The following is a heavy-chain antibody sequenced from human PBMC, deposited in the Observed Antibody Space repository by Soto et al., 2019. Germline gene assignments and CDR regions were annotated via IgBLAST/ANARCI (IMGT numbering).Heavy chain of an antibody. CDR1: GYRFTNYW. CDR3: ARVSSYALTAFPFDY. J-gene: IGHJ4*02. V-gene: IGHV5-51*01. D-gene: IGHD2-21*02. CDR2: IYPDDSDT. Sequence: GESLKISCKGSGYRFTNYWIGWVRQMPGKGLEWMGIIYPDDSDTRYSPSFQGQVTISADKSISTAYLQWSSLKASDTAMYYCARVSSYALTAFPFDYWGQGTLVTVSS.